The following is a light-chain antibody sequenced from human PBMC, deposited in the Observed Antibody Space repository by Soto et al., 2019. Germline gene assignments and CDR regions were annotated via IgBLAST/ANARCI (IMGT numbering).Light chain of an antibody. CDR3: QQYDNWPRT. V-gene: IGKV3-15*01. CDR2: DAS. CDR1: QSVRSN. Sequence: EKVMTQSPATLSVSPGERATLSFRASQSVRSNLAWYQQKPGQPPRLLIYDASTRATRIPSRFSGSGSGTEFTLTISSLQSEDFAVYYCQQYDNWPRTFGQGTKVDIK. J-gene: IGKJ1*01.